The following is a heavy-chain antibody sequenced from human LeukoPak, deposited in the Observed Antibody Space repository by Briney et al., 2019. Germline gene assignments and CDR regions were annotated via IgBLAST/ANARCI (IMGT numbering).Heavy chain of an antibody. CDR3: AKVAALAGIGWGDFDY. V-gene: IGHV1-2*02. CDR2: IDPNRGDT. J-gene: IGHJ4*02. CDR1: GYTFTGYY. D-gene: IGHD6-19*01. Sequence: ASVKVSRKASGYTFTGYYMHWVRQAPGQGLEWLGWIDPNRGDTKYAQKFQGRVTMTRDTSINTAYMELSSLRSDDTAVYFCAKVAALAGIGWGDFDYWGQGTLVTVSS.